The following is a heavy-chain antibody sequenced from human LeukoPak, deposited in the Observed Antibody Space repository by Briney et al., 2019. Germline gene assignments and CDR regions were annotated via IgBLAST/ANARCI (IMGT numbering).Heavy chain of an antibody. CDR3: ARDIRVTTVTRNDAFDV. CDR2: ISYDGSSK. CDR1: GFTFSSYA. D-gene: IGHD4-17*01. J-gene: IGHJ3*01. Sequence: GGSLRLSCAASGFTFSSYAMHWVRQAPGKGLEWVAVISYDGSSKYYADSVKGRFTISRDNSKNTLYLQMNSLRAEDTAVYYCARDIRVTTVTRNDAFDVWGQGTMVTVSS. V-gene: IGHV3-30-3*01.